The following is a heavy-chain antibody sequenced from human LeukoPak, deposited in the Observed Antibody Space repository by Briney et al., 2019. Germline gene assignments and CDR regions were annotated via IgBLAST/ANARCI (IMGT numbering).Heavy chain of an antibody. CDR3: AREEAVIIDY. D-gene: IGHD2-21*01. CDR1: GFTFSSYA. J-gene: IGHJ4*02. Sequence: GGSLRLSCAASGFTFSSYALHWVRQAPGNGLEFVSAVSSNGRNRYHASSVKGRFTISRDNSKNTLYLQMDSLRPEDTAVYYCAREEAVIIDYWGQGTLVTVSS. V-gene: IGHV3-64*01. CDR2: VSSNGRNR.